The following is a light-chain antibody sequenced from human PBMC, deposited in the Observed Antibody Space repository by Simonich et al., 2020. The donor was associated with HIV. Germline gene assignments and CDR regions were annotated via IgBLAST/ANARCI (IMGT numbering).Light chain of an antibody. V-gene: IGKV1-9*01. Sequence: IQLTQSPSFLSASVGDRVTITCRASQGISSYLAWYQQKPGKAPKLLIYAASTLQSGVPSRFSGSGSGTEFTLTISSLQAEDVAVYSCQQYYSTPPTFGQGTKVEIK. J-gene: IGKJ1*01. CDR1: QGISSY. CDR3: QQYYSTPPT. CDR2: AAS.